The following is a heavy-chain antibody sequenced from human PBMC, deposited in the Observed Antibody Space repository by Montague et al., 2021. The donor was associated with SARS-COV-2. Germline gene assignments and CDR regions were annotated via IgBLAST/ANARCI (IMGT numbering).Heavy chain of an antibody. Sequence: TLSLTCSVSGDSLSSGSYYWSWIRQPAGKGLEWIGHIYRGGSPNYNPSLKSRVTISGDMSKNQFSLNVSSVTAADTAVYYCTRDPITGTTGTIYNYYGMDVWGRGTTVTVSS. CDR2: IYRGGSP. J-gene: IGHJ6*02. V-gene: IGHV4-61*09. D-gene: IGHD1-20*01. CDR1: GDSLSSGSYY. CDR3: TRDPITGTTGTIYNYYGMDV.